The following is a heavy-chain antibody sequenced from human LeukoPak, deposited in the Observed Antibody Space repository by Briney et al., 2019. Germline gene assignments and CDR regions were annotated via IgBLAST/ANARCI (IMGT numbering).Heavy chain of an antibody. CDR2: IHYNGIT. Sequence: PSETLSLTCTVSGSMYNYYWSWIRQPPGKGLEWIGYIHYNGITNYNPSLNSRVTMSLDTSKNQVSLKLNSVTAADTAVYYCARHISSGGTYAHFDYWGQGTLVTVSS. V-gene: IGHV4-59*08. D-gene: IGHD1-26*01. CDR3: ARHISSGGTYAHFDY. CDR1: GSMYNYY. J-gene: IGHJ4*02.